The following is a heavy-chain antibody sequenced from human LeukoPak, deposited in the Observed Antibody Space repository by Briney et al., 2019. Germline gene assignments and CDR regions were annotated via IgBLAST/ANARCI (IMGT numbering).Heavy chain of an antibody. CDR3: AKRGVEYCSGGSCYHFDY. J-gene: IGHJ4*02. CDR2: ISGSGGST. V-gene: IGHV3-23*01. CDR1: GFTFSSYA. D-gene: IGHD2-15*01. Sequence: GGSLRLSCAASGFTFSSYAMSWVRQAPGKGLEWVSAISGSGGSTYYADSVKGRFTISRDNSKNTLYLQMNSLRAEDTAVYYCAKRGVEYCSGGSCYHFDYRGQGTLVTVSS.